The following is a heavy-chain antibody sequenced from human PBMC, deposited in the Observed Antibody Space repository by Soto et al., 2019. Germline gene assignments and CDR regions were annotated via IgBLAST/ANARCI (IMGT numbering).Heavy chain of an antibody. Sequence: EVQLVESGGGLVKPGGSLRLSCAASGFTFSNAWMSWVRQAPGTGLEWVGRIKSKTDGGTTDYAAPVKGRFTISRDDSKNTLYLQMNSLKTEDTAVYYCTTEGVLGELSFSEDYWGQGTLVTVSS. CDR1: GFTFSNAW. V-gene: IGHV3-15*01. J-gene: IGHJ4*02. CDR2: IKSKTDGGTT. CDR3: TTEGVLGELSFSEDY. D-gene: IGHD3-16*02.